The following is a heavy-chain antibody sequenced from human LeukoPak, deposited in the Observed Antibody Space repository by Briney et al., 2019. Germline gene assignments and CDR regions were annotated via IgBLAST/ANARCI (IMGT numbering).Heavy chain of an antibody. D-gene: IGHD3-22*01. CDR2: IIPIFGTA. J-gene: IGHJ4*02. Sequence: SVKVSCKASGYTFTSYYMHWVRQAPGQGLEWMGGIIPIFGTANYAQKFQGRVTITADESTSTAYMELSSLRSEDTAVYYCASDNYYDSSGYHNYFDYWGQGTLVTVSS. V-gene: IGHV1-69*13. CDR3: ASDNYYDSSGYHNYFDY. CDR1: GYTFTSYY.